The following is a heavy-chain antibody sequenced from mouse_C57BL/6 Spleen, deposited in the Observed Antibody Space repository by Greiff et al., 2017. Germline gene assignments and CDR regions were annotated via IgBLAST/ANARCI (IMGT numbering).Heavy chain of an antibody. J-gene: IGHJ3*01. Sequence: QVQLQQPGAELVMPGASVKLSCKASGYTFTSYWMHWVKQRPGQGLEWIGEIDPSDSYTNYNQKFKGKSTLTVDKSSSTAYMRLSSLTSEDSAVYYCARGNCGFAYWGQGTLVTVSA. V-gene: IGHV1-69*01. CDR3: ARGNCGFAY. CDR1: GYTFTSYW. CDR2: IDPSDSYT. D-gene: IGHD4-1*01.